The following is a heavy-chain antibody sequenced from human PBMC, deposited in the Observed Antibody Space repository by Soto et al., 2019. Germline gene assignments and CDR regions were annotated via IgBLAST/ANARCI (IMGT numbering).Heavy chain of an antibody. J-gene: IGHJ5*02. Sequence: EVQLVESGGGLVKPGGSLRLSCAASGFTFSSYSMNWVRQAPGKGLEWVSSISSSSSYIYYADSVKGRFTISRDNXKXSLYLQMNSLRAEDTAVYYCARLDVVPAAHENWFDPWGQGTLVTVSS. CDR1: GFTFSSYS. D-gene: IGHD2-2*01. CDR3: ARLDVVPAAHENWFDP. V-gene: IGHV3-21*01. CDR2: ISSSSSYI.